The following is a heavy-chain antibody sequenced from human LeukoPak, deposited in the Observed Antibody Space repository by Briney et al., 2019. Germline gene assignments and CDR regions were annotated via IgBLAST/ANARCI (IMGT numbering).Heavy chain of an antibody. D-gene: IGHD3-9*01. V-gene: IGHV1-69*13. CDR3: ARAPLRYFDWLGY. CDR1: GYTFTSYY. CDR2: IIPIFGTA. Sequence: GASVKVSCKASGYTFTSYYMHWVRQAPGQGLEWMGGIIPIFGTANYAQKFQGRVTITADESTSTAYMELSSLRSEDTAVYYCARAPLRYFDWLGYWGQGTLVTVSS. J-gene: IGHJ4*02.